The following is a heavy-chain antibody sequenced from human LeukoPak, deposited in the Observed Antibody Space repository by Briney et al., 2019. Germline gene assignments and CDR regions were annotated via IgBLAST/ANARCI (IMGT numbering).Heavy chain of an antibody. CDR2: ISSSSTTI. Sequence: GGSLRLSCAASGFTFSSYSMNWVRQAPGKGLEWVSYISSSSTTIYYADSVKGRFTISRDNAKNSLYLQMNSLRAEDTAVYYCARRAGAYSHPYDYWGQGTLVTVSS. CDR3: ARRAGAYSHPYDY. CDR1: GFTFSSYS. J-gene: IGHJ4*02. D-gene: IGHD4/OR15-4a*01. V-gene: IGHV3-48*01.